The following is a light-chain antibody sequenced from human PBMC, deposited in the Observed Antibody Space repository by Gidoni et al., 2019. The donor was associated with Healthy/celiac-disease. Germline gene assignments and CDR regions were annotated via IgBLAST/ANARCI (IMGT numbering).Light chain of an antibody. V-gene: IGKV1-33*01. CDR1: QDISTY. J-gene: IGKJ2*01. CDR3: QQYDNRPYT. CDR2: DAS. Sequence: DIQMTHSPSSLSASVGDRVTITCQASQDISTYLNWYQQKPGKAPKLLIYDASNLETGVPSRFSGSGSGTDFTFTISSLQHEDIATYYCQQYDNRPYTFGQGTKLEIK.